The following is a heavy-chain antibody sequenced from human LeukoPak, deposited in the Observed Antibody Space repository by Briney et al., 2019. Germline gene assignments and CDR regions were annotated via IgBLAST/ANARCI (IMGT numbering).Heavy chain of an antibody. CDR3: ASISLLVFGEPARDY. Sequence: PGGSLRLSCAASGFTFSSYAMSWVRQAPGKGLEWVSAISGSGGSTYYADSVKGRFTISRDNSKNTLYLQMNSLRAEDTAVYYCASISLLVFGEPARDYWGQGTLVTVSS. D-gene: IGHD3-10*02. J-gene: IGHJ4*02. CDR1: GFTFSSYA. V-gene: IGHV3-23*01. CDR2: ISGSGGST.